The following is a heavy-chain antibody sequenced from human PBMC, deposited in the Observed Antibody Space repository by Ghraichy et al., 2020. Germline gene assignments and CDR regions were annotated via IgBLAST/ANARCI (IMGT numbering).Heavy chain of an antibody. Sequence: GESLNISCAASGFTFSSYDMHWVRQATGKGLEWVSAIGTAGDTYYPGSVKGRFTISRQNAKNSLYLQMNSLRAGDTAVYYCARARDRYSSSWYGPDGMDVWGQGTKVNVS. J-gene: IGHJ6*02. V-gene: IGHV3-13*01. CDR2: IGTAGDT. D-gene: IGHD6-13*01. CDR3: ARARDRYSSSWYGPDGMDV. CDR1: GFTFSSYD.